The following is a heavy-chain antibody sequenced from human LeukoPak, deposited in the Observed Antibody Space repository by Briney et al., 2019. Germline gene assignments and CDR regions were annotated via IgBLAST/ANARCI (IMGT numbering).Heavy chain of an antibody. CDR2: IHYSGST. V-gene: IGHV4-59*08. Sequence: SETLSLTCTVSGGSISSYYWSWIRQRPAKGREWFGYIHYSGSTNYNPSLKSRVTISVDTSKNQFSLKLSSVTAADTAVYYCARQQLDYDYWGQGTLVTVSS. J-gene: IGHJ4*02. CDR3: ARQQLDYDY. D-gene: IGHD6-13*01. CDR1: GGSISSYY.